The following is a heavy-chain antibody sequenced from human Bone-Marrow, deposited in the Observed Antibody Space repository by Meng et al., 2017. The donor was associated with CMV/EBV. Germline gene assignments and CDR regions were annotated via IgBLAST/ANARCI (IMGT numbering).Heavy chain of an antibody. CDR1: GFTFTSSA. Sequence: SVKVSCKASGFTFTSSAVQWVRQARGQRLEWIGWIVVGSGNTNYAQKFQGRVTMTRNTSISTAYMELSRLMADDTAVYYCARDRYAGTYWGGHDAFDMWGQGTQVTVSS. CDR3: ARDRYAGTYWGGHDAFDM. CDR2: IVVGSGNT. V-gene: IGHV1-58*01. J-gene: IGHJ3*02. D-gene: IGHD1-26*01.